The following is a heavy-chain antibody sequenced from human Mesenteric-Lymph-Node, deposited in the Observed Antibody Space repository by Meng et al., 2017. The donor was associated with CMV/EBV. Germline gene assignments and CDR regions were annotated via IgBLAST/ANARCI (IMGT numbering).Heavy chain of an antibody. D-gene: IGHD3-3*01. Sequence: SETLSLTCAVYGESFSGYYWSWVRQPPGKALEWIAEINHSGTTNYNPSLMSRVTLSLDTSKDQFSLKLTSVTAADTAVYYCARAHIINDFWSGQVSNYFDNWGQGTLVTVSS. CDR2: INHSGTT. V-gene: IGHV4-34*01. CDR1: GESFSGYY. J-gene: IGHJ4*02. CDR3: ARAHIINDFWSGQVSNYFDN.